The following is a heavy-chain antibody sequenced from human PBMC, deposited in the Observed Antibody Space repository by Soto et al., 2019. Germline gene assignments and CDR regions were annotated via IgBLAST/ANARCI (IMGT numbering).Heavy chain of an antibody. CDR3: AREILDSAWGVRTMDV. CDR1: GYTFTSYD. D-gene: IGHD3-10*01. V-gene: IGHV1-8*01. J-gene: IGHJ6*03. CDR2: MNPNSGNT. Sequence: ASVKVSFKASGYTFTSYDINWVRQATGQGLEWMGWMNPNSGNTGYAQKFQGRVTMTRNTSISTAYMELSSLRAEDTAVYYCAREILDSAWGVRTMDVWGKGTTVTVSS.